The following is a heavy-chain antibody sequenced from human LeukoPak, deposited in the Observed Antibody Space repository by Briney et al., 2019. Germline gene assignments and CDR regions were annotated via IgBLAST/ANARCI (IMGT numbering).Heavy chain of an antibody. Sequence: SETLTLTCALYGGSFSGYYWSWIRHPPGKGLEWLGEINHSGSTNYNPSLKKRVTITVGTSNNQFSLKLSSVTAADTAVDYCARGLNQEWRGRGYYFDYWGQGTLVTVSS. CDR2: INHSGST. V-gene: IGHV4-34*01. D-gene: IGHD3-3*01. J-gene: IGHJ4*02. CDR3: ARGLNQEWRGRGYYFDY. CDR1: GGSFSGYY.